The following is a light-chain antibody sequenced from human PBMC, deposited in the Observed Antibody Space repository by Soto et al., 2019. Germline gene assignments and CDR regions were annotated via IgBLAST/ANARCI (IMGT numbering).Light chain of an antibody. CDR3: SSYTSSNSVV. CDR1: STDVGSYNR. J-gene: IGLJ2*01. CDR2: GVS. V-gene: IGLV2-18*02. Sequence: QSALTQPPSVSGSPGQSVTISCTGTSTDVGSYNRVSWYQQPPGTAPKLMIYGVSYRPSGVPDRFSGSKSGNTASLTISGLQAEDEADYYCSSYTSSNSVVFGGGTKLTVL.